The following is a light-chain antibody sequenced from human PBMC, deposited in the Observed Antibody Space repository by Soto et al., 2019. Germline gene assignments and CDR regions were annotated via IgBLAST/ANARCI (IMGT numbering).Light chain of an antibody. Sequence: DIQMTQSPTSLSSSVGDRVTITCRASQGISNFLAWYQQKPGKAPKLLIYAASTLQSGVPSRFSGSGSGTDFTLTINSLQPADVATYSCQKYSSVPVFGPGTKVEIQ. V-gene: IGKV1-27*01. CDR3: QKYSSVPV. CDR2: AAS. J-gene: IGKJ3*01. CDR1: QGISNF.